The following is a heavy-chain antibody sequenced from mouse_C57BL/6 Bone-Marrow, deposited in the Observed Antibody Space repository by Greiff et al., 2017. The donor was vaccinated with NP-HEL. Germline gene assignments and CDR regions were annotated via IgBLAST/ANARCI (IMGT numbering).Heavy chain of an antibody. Sequence: VKLQESGAELARPGASVKLSCKASGYTFTSYGISWVKQRTGQGLEWIGEIYPRSGNTYYNEKFKGKATLTADKSSSTAYMELRSLTSEDSAVYFCARKGIYYYGSSHFDYWGQGTTLTVSS. V-gene: IGHV1-81*01. CDR3: ARKGIYYYGSSHFDY. CDR1: GYTFTSYG. D-gene: IGHD1-1*01. J-gene: IGHJ2*01. CDR2: IYPRSGNT.